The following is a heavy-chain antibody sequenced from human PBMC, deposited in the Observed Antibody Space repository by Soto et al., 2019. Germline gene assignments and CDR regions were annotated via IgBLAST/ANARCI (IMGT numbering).Heavy chain of an antibody. CDR1: GCSFGDSA. Sequence: GGSLRLSCAASGCSFGDSAMSWVRQPPGKGLEWLAAVNPDGSDTFYADSVKGRFTISRDNSQNTVNLQMNSLRVEDTAVYYCAKQLGYCSSGRCYFDYWGQGTQVTVSS. J-gene: IGHJ4*02. D-gene: IGHD2-2*01. CDR2: VNPDGSDT. V-gene: IGHV3-23*01. CDR3: AKQLGYCSSGRCYFDY.